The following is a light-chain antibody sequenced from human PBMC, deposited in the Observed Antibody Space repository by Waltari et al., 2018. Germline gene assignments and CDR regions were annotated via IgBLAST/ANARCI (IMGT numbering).Light chain of an antibody. CDR1: QSVSSY. CDR2: DAS. CDR3: QQRSNWPPALT. Sequence: EIVLTQSPVTLSLSPGERATLPCRASQSVSSYLTWYQQKPGHAPRLLLYDASTRATGIPARFRGSGSGTDFTLTISILEPEDFAVYYCQQRSNWPPALTFGGGTKVEVK. V-gene: IGKV3-11*01. J-gene: IGKJ4*01.